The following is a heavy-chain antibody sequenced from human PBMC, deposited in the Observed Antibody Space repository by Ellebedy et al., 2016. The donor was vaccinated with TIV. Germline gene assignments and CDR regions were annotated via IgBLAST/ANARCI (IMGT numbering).Heavy chain of an antibody. Sequence: GESLKISCAASGFTFSDYYMSWIRQAPGKGLEWVSYISSSGSTIYYADSVKGRFTISRDNAKNSLYLQMNSLRAEDTAIYYCARVGITMVRGIRHPLFDPWGQGTLVTVSS. CDR3: ARVGITMVRGIRHPLFDP. D-gene: IGHD3-10*01. CDR2: ISSSGSTI. CDR1: GFTFSDYY. V-gene: IGHV3-11*04. J-gene: IGHJ5*02.